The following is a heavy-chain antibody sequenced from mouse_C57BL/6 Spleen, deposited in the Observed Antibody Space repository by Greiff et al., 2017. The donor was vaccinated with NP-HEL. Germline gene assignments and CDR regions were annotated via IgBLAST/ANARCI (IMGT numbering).Heavy chain of an antibody. CDR1: GYTFTDYY. CDR3: ARLRLRLTY. V-gene: IGHV1-26*01. J-gene: IGHJ3*01. Sequence: VQLQQSGPELVKPGASVKISCKASGYTFTDYYMNWVKQSHGKSLEWIGDINPNNGGTSYNQKFKGKATLTVDKSSSTAYMELGSLTSEDSAVYYCARLRLRLTYWGQGTLVTVSA. D-gene: IGHD3-2*02. CDR2: INPNNGGT.